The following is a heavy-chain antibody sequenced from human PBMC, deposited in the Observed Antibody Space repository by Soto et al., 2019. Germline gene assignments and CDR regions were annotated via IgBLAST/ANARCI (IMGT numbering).Heavy chain of an antibody. D-gene: IGHD5-12*01. V-gene: IGHV3-23*01. CDR3: APRDGYDY. CDR1: GFIFSNYA. CDR2: IYAAGGSK. Sequence: EVHLLESGGGLVQPGGSLRLSCAASGFIFSNYAMFWFRQAPGKGLEWVSTIYAAGGSKYYTGSVKGRFTISRDNSRDTLFLQMNSLRAEDTAVYYCAPRDGYDYWGQGILVTVSS. J-gene: IGHJ4*02.